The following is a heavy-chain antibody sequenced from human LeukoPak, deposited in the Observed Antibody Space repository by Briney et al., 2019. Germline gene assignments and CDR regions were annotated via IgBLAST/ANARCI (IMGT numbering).Heavy chain of an antibody. Sequence: QTGGSLRLSCAASGFYFDDYIMHWVRQVPGKGPEWVAFISWDSAKKSYADSVRGRFTISRDNRRNSLYLQMNSLRIEDSGLYYCVKHASSYYDGSGSFDRWGLGTLVTVS. V-gene: IGHV3-43*01. CDR1: GFYFDDYI. CDR2: ISWDSAKK. D-gene: IGHD1-26*01. CDR3: VKHASSYYDGSGSFDR. J-gene: IGHJ4*02.